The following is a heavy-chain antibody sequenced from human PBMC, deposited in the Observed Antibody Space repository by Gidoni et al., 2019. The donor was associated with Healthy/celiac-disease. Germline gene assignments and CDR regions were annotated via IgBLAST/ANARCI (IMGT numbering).Heavy chain of an antibody. D-gene: IGHD3-22*01. CDR3: AKGTILLRQYYYDSSGYFPDAFDI. CDR1: GFTFRSYA. V-gene: IGHV3-23*01. J-gene: IGHJ3*02. CDR2: ISGSGGST. Sequence: EVELLESGGGLVQPGGSLRLSCAASGFTFRSYAMNWVRQAPGKGLEWVSGISGSGGSTYYADSVKGRFTISRDNSKDTLYLQMNSLRAEDTAIYYCAKGTILLRQYYYDSSGYFPDAFDIWGQGTMVTVSS.